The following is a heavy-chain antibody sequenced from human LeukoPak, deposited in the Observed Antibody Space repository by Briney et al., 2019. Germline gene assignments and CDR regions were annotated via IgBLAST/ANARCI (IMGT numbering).Heavy chain of an antibody. J-gene: IGHJ5*02. CDR1: GYRFTSYW. CDR2: IDPSDSYT. D-gene: IGHD3-9*01. Sequence: GESLKISCKGSGYRFTSYWISWVRQMPGESLDGMGRIDPSDSYTNYSPSFQGHVTISADKSISTAYLQWSSLKASDTAMYYCARHGQGLTGYSWFDPWGQGTLVTVSS. CDR3: ARHGQGLTGYSWFDP. V-gene: IGHV5-10-1*01.